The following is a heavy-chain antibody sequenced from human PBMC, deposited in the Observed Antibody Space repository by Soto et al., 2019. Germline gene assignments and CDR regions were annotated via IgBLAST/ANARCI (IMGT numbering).Heavy chain of an antibody. CDR2: INHSGST. V-gene: IGHV4-34*01. Sequence: SETLSLTCAVYGGSFSGYYWSWIRQPPGKGLEWIGEINHSGSTNYNPSLKSRVTISVDTSKNQFSLKLSSVTAADTAVYYCARDQALMVYDRWVDPWGQGTMVT. D-gene: IGHD2-8*01. J-gene: IGHJ5*02. CDR1: GGSFSGYY. CDR3: ARDQALMVYDRWVDP.